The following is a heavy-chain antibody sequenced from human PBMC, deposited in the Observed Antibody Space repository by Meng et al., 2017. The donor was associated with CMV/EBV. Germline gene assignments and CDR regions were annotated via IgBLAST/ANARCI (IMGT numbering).Heavy chain of an antibody. CDR1: FTVSSKY. J-gene: IGHJ4*02. Sequence: FTVSSKYMSWVRQAPGQGLEWVSVIYSGGSTYYADSVKGRFTISRDNSKNTLYLQMNSLRAEDTAVYYCAREGHYYGSGSYYKVFDYWGQGTLVTVSS. CDR2: IYSGGST. D-gene: IGHD3-10*01. CDR3: AREGHYYGSGSYYKVFDY. V-gene: IGHV3-53*05.